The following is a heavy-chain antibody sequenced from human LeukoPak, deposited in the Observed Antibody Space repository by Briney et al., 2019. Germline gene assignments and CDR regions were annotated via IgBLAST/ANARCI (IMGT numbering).Heavy chain of an antibody. D-gene: IGHD3-22*01. CDR2: TYYSGST. V-gene: IGHV4-59*01. Sequence: PSETLSLTCTVSGGSISSYYWSWIRQPPGKGLEWIGYTYYSGSTNYNPSLKSRVTISVDTSKNQFSLKLSSVTAADTAVYYCASTGSSGYYYSGAFDIWGQGTMVTVSS. J-gene: IGHJ3*02. CDR3: ASTGSSGYYYSGAFDI. CDR1: GGSISSYY.